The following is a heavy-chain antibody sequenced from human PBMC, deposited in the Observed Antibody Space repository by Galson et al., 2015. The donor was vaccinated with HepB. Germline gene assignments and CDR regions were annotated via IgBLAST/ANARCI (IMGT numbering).Heavy chain of an antibody. J-gene: IGHJ3*02. CDR1: GYTFSRYG. CDR3: ARGGYCSGGSCYTAFDI. D-gene: IGHD2-15*01. CDR2: ISAYNGNT. V-gene: IGHV1-18*01. Sequence: SVKVSCKASGYTFSRYGISWVRQAPGQGLEWMGWISAYNGNTNYARDLQGRVTITADESTSTAYMELSSLRSEDTAVYYCARGGYCSGGSCYTAFDIWGQGTMVTVSS.